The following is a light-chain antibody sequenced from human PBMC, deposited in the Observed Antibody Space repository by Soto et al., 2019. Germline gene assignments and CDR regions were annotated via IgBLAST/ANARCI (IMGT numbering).Light chain of an antibody. CDR3: QQYNNRQT. CDR1: QSVSRN. J-gene: IGKJ1*01. V-gene: IGKV3-15*01. CDR2: GAS. Sequence: EIVMTQSPATLSVSPGERATLSCRASQSVSRNLAWYQQKPGQAPRLLIYGASTRATGIPARFSGSGSGTEFTLTISSLQSEDFAVYYCQQYNNRQTFGQGTKVDI.